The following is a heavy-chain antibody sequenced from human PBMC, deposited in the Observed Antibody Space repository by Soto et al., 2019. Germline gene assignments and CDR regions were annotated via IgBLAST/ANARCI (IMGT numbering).Heavy chain of an antibody. D-gene: IGHD3-10*01. CDR2: IYYSGST. J-gene: IGHJ6*03. CDR3: ARYYYGPGSYHFWRYMDV. Sequence: SETLSLTCTVSCGSISCYYWRWLREPPGKRLEWIGYIYYSGSTNYNPSLKSRVTISVDTSTNQFSLKLSSVTAADTAVYYCARYYYGPGSYHFWRYMDVWGKGTTVTVSS. V-gene: IGHV4-59*01. CDR1: CGSISCYY.